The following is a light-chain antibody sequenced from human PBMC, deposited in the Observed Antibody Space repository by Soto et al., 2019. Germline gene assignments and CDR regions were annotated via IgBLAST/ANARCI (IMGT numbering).Light chain of an antibody. J-gene: IGKJ1*01. CDR3: LQTYNLPRT. V-gene: IGKV1-39*01. Sequence: GDRVTITCRASLNIGDSLSWFQQKAGEPPTQLIYGASALQSGVPVRFSGSASGTDFTLTIRNMQREDFATYYCLQTYNLPRTFGQGTKVDIK. CDR2: GAS. CDR1: LNIGDS.